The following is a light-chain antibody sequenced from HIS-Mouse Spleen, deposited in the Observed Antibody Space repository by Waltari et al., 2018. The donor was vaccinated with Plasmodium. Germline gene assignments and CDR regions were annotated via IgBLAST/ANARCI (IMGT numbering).Light chain of an antibody. Sequence: QLVLTQSPSASASLGASVKLTCTLSSGHSSYAIAWHQQQPGKGPRYLMKLNSGGGHSKGDVMPDRFTGSSSGAERYLTISSLQSEDEADYYCQTWGTGMGVFGGGTKLTVL. CDR1: SGHSSYA. CDR3: QTWGTGMGV. J-gene: IGLJ2*01. CDR2: LNSGGGH. V-gene: IGLV4-69*01.